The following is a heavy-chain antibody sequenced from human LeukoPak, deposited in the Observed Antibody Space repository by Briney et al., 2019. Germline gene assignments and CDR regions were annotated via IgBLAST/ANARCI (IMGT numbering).Heavy chain of an antibody. D-gene: IGHD3-22*01. CDR3: ARAPGGYYDSSGHFGYWLDP. V-gene: IGHV3-11*04. J-gene: IGHJ5*02. CDR1: GFTFSDYY. Sequence: GGSLRLSCTASGFTFSDYYMSWIRQAPGKGLEWVSNIRSSGSAMYCADSVKGRFTISRDNAQNSLYLQMNSLGVEDTAVYYCARAPGGYYDSSGHFGYWLDPWGQGTLVTVSS. CDR2: IRSSGSAM.